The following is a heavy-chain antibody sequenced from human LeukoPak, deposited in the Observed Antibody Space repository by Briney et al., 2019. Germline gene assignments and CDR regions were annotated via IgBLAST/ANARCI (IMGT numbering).Heavy chain of an antibody. J-gene: IGHJ5*02. CDR2: INHSGST. D-gene: IGHD2-2*01. CDR3: ARVVVVVPAAISNNWFDP. V-gene: IGHV4-34*01. CDR1: GGSFSGYY. Sequence: SETLSLTCAVYGGSFSGYYWSWIRQPPGKGLEWIGEINHSGSTNYNPSLKSRVTISVDTSKNQFSLKLSSVTAADTAVYYCARVVVVVPAAISNNWFDPWGQGTLVTASS.